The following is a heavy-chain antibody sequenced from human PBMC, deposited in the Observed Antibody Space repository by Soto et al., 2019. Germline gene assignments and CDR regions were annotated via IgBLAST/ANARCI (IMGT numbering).Heavy chain of an antibody. CDR1: GGSFSGYY. Sequence: PSETLSLTCAVYGGSFSGYYWSWIRQPPGKGLELIGEINHSGSTNYNPSLKSRVTISVDTSKNQFPLKLSSVTAADTAVYYCARGHYGDYDWFDPWGQGTLVTVSS. D-gene: IGHD4-17*01. CDR2: INHSGST. CDR3: ARGHYGDYDWFDP. J-gene: IGHJ5*02. V-gene: IGHV4-34*01.